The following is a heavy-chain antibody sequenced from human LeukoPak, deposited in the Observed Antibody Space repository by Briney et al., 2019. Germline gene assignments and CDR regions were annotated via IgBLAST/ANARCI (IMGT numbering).Heavy chain of an antibody. Sequence: SETLSLTCAVYGGSFSGYYWSWIRQPPGKGLEWIGEINHSGSTNYNPSLKSRVTISVDTSKNQFSLKLSSVTAADMAVYYCARGRLQLSYWGQGTLVTVSS. CDR3: ARGRLQLSY. CDR2: INHSGST. V-gene: IGHV4-34*01. D-gene: IGHD5-24*01. CDR1: GGSFSGYY. J-gene: IGHJ4*02.